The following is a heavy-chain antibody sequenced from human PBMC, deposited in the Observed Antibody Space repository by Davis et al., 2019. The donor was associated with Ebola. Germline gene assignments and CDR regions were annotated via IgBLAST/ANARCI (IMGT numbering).Heavy chain of an antibody. CDR2: MNPNSGNT. CDR1: GYTFTSYD. V-gene: IGHV1-8*01. CDR3: ARQDIVATIGVY. Sequence: ASVKVSCKASGYTFTSYDINWVRQAPGQGLEWMGWMNPNSGNTGYAQKFQGRVTMTRNTSISTAYMELSSLRSEDTAVYYCARQDIVATIGVYWGQGTLVTVSS. D-gene: IGHD5-12*01. J-gene: IGHJ4*02.